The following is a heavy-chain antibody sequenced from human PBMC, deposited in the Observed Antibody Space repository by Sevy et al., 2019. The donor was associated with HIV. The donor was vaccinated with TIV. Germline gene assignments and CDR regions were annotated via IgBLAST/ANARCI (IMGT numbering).Heavy chain of an antibody. CDR3: ARGHPKNDYVILTGYYNPDFGWYFDL. Sequence: GGSLRLSCAASGFTFSSYSMNWVRQAPGKGLEWVSYISSSSSTIYYADSVKGRFTISRDNAKNSLYLQMNSLRDEDTAVYYCARGHPKNDYVILTGYYNPDFGWYFDLWGRGTLVTVSS. CDR1: GFTFSSYS. J-gene: IGHJ2*01. CDR2: ISSSSSTI. V-gene: IGHV3-48*02. D-gene: IGHD3-9*01.